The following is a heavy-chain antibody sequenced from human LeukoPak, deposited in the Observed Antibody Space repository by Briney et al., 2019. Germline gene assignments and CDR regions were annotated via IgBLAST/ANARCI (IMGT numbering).Heavy chain of an antibody. Sequence: NASETLSLTCAVSSGSISSSNWWSWVRQPPGKGLEWIGEIYHSGSTNYNPSLKSRVTISVDKSKNQFSLKLSSVTAADTAVYYCASISLDFDYWGQGTLVTVSS. CDR2: IYHSGST. V-gene: IGHV4-4*02. CDR3: ASISLDFDY. D-gene: IGHD3-9*01. CDR1: SGSISSSNW. J-gene: IGHJ4*02.